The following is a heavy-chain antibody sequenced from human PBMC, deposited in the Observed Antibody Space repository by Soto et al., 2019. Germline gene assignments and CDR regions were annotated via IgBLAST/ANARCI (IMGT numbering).Heavy chain of an antibody. J-gene: IGHJ4*02. D-gene: IGHD6-19*01. CDR1: GFTFSDYY. V-gene: IGHV3-72*01. CDR3: AREGDSSGPDFHY. Sequence: EVQLVESGGGLVQPGGSLRLSCAASGFTFSDYYMNWVRQAPGKGLEWVGRSRDKANSYTADYAASGKGRFIISRDDSKNSLYLQINSLKTEDTAVYYCAREGDSSGPDFHYWGQGTLVTVSS. CDR2: SRDKANSYTA.